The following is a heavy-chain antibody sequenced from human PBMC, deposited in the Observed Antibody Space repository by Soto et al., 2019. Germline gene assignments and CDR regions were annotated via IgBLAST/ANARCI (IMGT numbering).Heavy chain of an antibody. CDR1: GFTFDDYA. V-gene: IGHV3-9*01. J-gene: IGHJ5*02. D-gene: IGHD3-10*01. Sequence: EVQLMESGGGLVQPGRSLRLSCVASGFTFDDYAMHWVRQAPGKGLEWVSGISWNSDTIGYADSVKGRFTISRDSAKKRVFLQSNSLKPEDTALYYCANAFPPGIYYRPIDTWCQGTLVTLSS. CDR2: ISWNSDTI. CDR3: ANAFPPGIYYRPIDT.